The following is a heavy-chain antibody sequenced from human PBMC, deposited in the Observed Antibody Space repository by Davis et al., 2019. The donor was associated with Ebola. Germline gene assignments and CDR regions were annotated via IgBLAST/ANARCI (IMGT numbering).Heavy chain of an antibody. V-gene: IGHV3-21*01. D-gene: IGHD3-9*01. CDR2: ISSSSSYI. CDR3: AGLYDILNGIKY. Sequence: PGGSLRLSCAASGFTFSSYSMNWVRQAPGKGLEWVSSISSSSSYIYYADSVKGRFTISRDNAKNSLFLQMNSLRAEDTAVYHCAGLYDILNGIKYWGQGTLVTVSS. CDR1: GFTFSSYS. J-gene: IGHJ4*02.